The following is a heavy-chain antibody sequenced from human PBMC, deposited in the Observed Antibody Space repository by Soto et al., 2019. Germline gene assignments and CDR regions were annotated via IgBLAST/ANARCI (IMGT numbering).Heavy chain of an antibody. CDR1: GFTSSSYW. CDR3: ARDTYYYDSSDHFSADAFDI. D-gene: IGHD3-22*01. Sequence: EVQLVESGGGLVQPGGSLRLSCAASGFTSSSYWIHWVRQAPGKGLVWVSRISNDGSSTNYADSVKGRFTISRDNAKNTGYLQMNSVRAEDTAVYYCARDTYYYDSSDHFSADAFDIWGQGTMVTVSS. CDR2: ISNDGSST. V-gene: IGHV3-74*01. J-gene: IGHJ3*02.